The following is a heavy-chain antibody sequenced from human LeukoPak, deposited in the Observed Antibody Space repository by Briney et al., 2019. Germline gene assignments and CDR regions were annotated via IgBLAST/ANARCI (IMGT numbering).Heavy chain of an antibody. CDR1: GGSISSYY. Sequence: SETLSLTCTVSGGSISSYYWSWIRQPPGKGLEWIGYIYYSGSTNYNPSLKSRVTISVDTSKNRFSLKLSSVTAADTAVYYCASGGYCSSTSCYPTWFDPWGQGTLVTVSS. J-gene: IGHJ5*02. V-gene: IGHV4-59*01. D-gene: IGHD2-2*01. CDR2: IYYSGST. CDR3: ASGGYCSSTSCYPTWFDP.